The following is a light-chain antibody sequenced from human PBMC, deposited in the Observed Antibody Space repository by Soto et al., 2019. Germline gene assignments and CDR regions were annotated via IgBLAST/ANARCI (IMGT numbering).Light chain of an antibody. CDR3: QQYYSLPLT. J-gene: IGKJ4*01. CDR2: WAS. CDR1: QSVLYNSNNKNY. Sequence: DIVMTQSPDSLAVSLDERATINCKSSQSVLYNSNNKNYLAWYQQEPGQPPKLLIYWASTRESGVPDRFSGSGSGTDFTLTISNLQAEDVAVYYCQQYYSLPLTFGGGTKVEIK. V-gene: IGKV4-1*01.